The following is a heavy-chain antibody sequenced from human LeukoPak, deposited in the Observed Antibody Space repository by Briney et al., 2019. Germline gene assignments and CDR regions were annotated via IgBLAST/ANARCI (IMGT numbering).Heavy chain of an antibody. Sequence: SETLSLTCAVYGGSFSGYYWSWTRQPPGKGLEWTGEINHSGSTNYNPSLKSRVAISVDTSKNQFSLKLSSVTAADTAVYYCARAGEIAVAGRAFDYFDYWGQGTLVTVSS. V-gene: IGHV4-34*01. D-gene: IGHD6-19*01. CDR2: INHSGST. CDR3: ARAGEIAVAGRAFDYFDY. CDR1: GGSFSGYY. J-gene: IGHJ4*02.